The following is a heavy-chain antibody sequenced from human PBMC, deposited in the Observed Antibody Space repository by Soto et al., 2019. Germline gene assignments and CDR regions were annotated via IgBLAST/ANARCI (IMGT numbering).Heavy chain of an antibody. V-gene: IGHV3-23*01. Sequence: GGSLRLSCAASGFTFTTYAMTWVRQAPGKGLEWVSTISNSGGSTYYADSVRGRFTISRDSSKRTLFLQMNSLRAEDTAVYYCAKERTAERELRHFDYWRQRTLVTVSS. J-gene: IGHJ4*02. CDR3: AKERTAERELRHFDY. CDR1: GFTFTTYA. D-gene: IGHD1-7*01. CDR2: ISNSGGST.